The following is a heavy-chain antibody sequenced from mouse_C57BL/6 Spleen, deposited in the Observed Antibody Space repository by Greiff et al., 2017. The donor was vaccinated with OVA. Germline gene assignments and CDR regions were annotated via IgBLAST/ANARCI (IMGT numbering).Heavy chain of an antibody. CDR2: IDPSDSYT. CDR1: GYTFTSYW. Sequence: VQLQQPGAELVMPGASVKLSCKASGYTFTSYWMNWVKQRPGQGLEWIGEIDPSDSYTNYNQKFKGKSTLTVDKSSSTAYMQLSSLTSEDSAVYYCARGSDYYYFDYWGQGTTLTVSS. V-gene: IGHV1-69*01. D-gene: IGHD2-13*01. J-gene: IGHJ2*01. CDR3: ARGSDYYYFDY.